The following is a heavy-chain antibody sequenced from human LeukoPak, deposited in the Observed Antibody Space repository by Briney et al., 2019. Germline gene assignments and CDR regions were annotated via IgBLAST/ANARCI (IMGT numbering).Heavy chain of an antibody. J-gene: IGHJ6*02. CDR1: GGSISSSTYY. CDR2: KYYSGNS. Sequence: SETLSLTCTVSGGSISSSTYYWGWIRQPPGKGLELIGSKYYSGNSYYNPSLKSRVSISVDTSKNQFSLKLSSVTAADAAVYYCARLYYYYGMDVWGQGTTVTVSS. V-gene: IGHV4-39*01. CDR3: ARLYYYYGMDV.